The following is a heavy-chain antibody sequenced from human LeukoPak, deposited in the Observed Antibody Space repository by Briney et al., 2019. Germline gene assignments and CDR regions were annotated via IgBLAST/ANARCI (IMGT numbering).Heavy chain of an antibody. J-gene: IGHJ4*02. CDR1: GFSLSTSGVG. CDR2: IYWSDDK. V-gene: IGHV2-5*01. Sequence: SGPTLGNPTQTLTLTCTFSGFSLSTSGVGVGWIRQPRGKALEWLALIYWSDDKRYSPSLKSTLTITKDTSKNEVVIKITNMDPVDTATYYWAHRPHFTVTTFWGPFDYWGQGTLVTVSS. CDR3: AHRPHFTVTTFWGPFDY. D-gene: IGHD4-17*01.